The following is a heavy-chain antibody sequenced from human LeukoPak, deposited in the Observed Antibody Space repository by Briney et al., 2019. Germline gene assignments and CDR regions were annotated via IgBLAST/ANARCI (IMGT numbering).Heavy chain of an antibody. CDR2: INPNSGGT. D-gene: IGHD2/OR15-2a*01. J-gene: IGHJ5*02. CDR3: ARDPNTSYYYDP. CDR1: GYTFAGYY. V-gene: IGHV1-2*02. Sequence: ASVNLSCKASGYTFAGYYMHWVRQAPGQGLEWMGWINPNSGGTNYAQKFQGRVTMTGDTSISTVHMELSRLTSDDTAVYYCARDPNTSYYYDPWGQGTLVSVSS.